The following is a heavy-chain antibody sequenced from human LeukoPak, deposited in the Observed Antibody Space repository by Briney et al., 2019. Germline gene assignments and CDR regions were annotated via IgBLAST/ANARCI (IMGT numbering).Heavy chain of an antibody. CDR3: ARALGYCSGGSCYTSYGMDV. J-gene: IGHJ6*02. Sequence: SETLSLTCTVSGGSISSYYWSWIRQPAGKGLEWIGRIYTSGSTNYNPSLKSRVTMSVDTSKNQFSLKLSSVTAADTAVYYCARALGYCSGGSCYTSYGMDVWGQGTTVTVSS. V-gene: IGHV4-4*07. D-gene: IGHD2-15*01. CDR1: GGSISSYY. CDR2: IYTSGST.